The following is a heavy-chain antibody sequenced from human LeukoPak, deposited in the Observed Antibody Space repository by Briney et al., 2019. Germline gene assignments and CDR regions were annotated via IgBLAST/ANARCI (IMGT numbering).Heavy chain of an antibody. J-gene: IGHJ3*02. CDR2: IYPRDSDT. V-gene: IGHV5-51*01. CDR3: ARHVTTASAARGFDI. Sequence: GESLKISCKGSGYNFTNYGIGWVRQMPGKGLEWMGIIYPRDSDTRYSPSFQGQVTISADKSINTAYLQWSGLKASDTAVYYCARHVTTASAARGFDIWGQGTMVTVSS. D-gene: IGHD1-14*01. CDR1: GYNFTNYG.